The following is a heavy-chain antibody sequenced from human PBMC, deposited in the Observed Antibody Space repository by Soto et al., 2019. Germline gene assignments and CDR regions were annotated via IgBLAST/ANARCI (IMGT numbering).Heavy chain of an antibody. CDR2: IWYDGSNK. CDR3: ARDPLTIAVAGTTLDY. Sequence: PGGSLRLSCAASGFTFSSYGMHWVRQAPGKGLEWVAVIWYDGSNKYYADSVKGRFTISRDNSKNTLYLQMNSLRAEGTAVYYCARDPLTIAVAGTTLDYWGQGTLVTVSS. D-gene: IGHD6-19*01. CDR1: GFTFSSYG. J-gene: IGHJ4*02. V-gene: IGHV3-33*01.